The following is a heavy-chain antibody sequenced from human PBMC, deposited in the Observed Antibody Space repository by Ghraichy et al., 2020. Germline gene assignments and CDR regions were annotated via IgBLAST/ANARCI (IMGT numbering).Heavy chain of an antibody. D-gene: IGHD1-26*01. CDR1: GGSISSSSYY. Sequence: EALNISCTVSGGSISSSSYYWGWIRQPPGKGLEWIGSIYYSGSTYYNPSLKSRVTISVDTSKNQFSLKLSSVTAADTAVYYCARQVGGRELLRYYYYGMDVWGQGTTVTVSS. V-gene: IGHV4-39*01. CDR2: IYYSGST. J-gene: IGHJ6*02. CDR3: ARQVGGRELLRYYYYGMDV.